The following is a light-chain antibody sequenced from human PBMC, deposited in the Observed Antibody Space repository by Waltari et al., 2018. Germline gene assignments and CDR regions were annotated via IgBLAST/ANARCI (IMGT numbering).Light chain of an antibody. CDR3: QHSYGTPPT. J-gene: IGKJ4*01. V-gene: IGKV1-39*01. CDR1: QSVRTY. Sequence: DIQMTQSPSSLSASVGDSVTITCRASQSVRTYLHWCQHQPGRAPRLVIYDASTLQRGVPSRFTGGGSGTLFTLTIRGLQPEDFATYYCQHSYGTPPTFGGGTRVEI. CDR2: DAS.